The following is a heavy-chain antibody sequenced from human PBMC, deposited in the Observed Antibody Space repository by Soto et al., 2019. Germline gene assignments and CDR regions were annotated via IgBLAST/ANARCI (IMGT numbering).Heavy chain of an antibody. CDR3: ARHYCSGGSCLFGP. CDR1: GFTFSTYW. Sequence: LRLSCAASGFTFSTYWLTWGRQAARKGLEWVANIKQDGSEKYYVDSVKGRFTISRDNAKNSLYLQMNSLRVEDTAVYYCARHYCSGGSCLFGPWGQGTLVTVSS. J-gene: IGHJ5*02. D-gene: IGHD2-15*01. CDR2: IKQDGSEK. V-gene: IGHV3-7*01.